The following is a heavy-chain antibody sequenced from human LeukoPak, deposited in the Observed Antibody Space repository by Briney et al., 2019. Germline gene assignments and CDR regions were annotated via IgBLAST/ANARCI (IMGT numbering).Heavy chain of an antibody. J-gene: IGHJ4*02. D-gene: IGHD4-17*01. CDR2: ISYDGSNK. Sequence: GGSLRLSCAASGFTFSSYAMHWVRQAPGKGLEWVAVISYDGSNKYYADSVKGRFTISRDNSKNTLYLQMNSLRAEDTAVYYCARDHDYGDYAIDYWGQGTLVTVSS. CDR3: ARDHDYGDYAIDY. CDR1: GFTFSSYA. V-gene: IGHV3-30*04.